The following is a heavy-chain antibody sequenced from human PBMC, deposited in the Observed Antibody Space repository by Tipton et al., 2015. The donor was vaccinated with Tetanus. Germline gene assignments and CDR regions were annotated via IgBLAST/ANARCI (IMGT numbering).Heavy chain of an antibody. J-gene: IGHJ6*02. CDR1: GGSISSGDYS. Sequence: GLVKPSETLSLTCAVSGGSISSGDYSWSWIRQPPGKGLEWIGYIYDSGSTYYNPSLKSRVTISEDRSKNQISLRLRSVTAADTAVYYCVRVKGTYNHYGLDVWGQGTTVTVAS. CDR3: VRVKGTYNHYGLDV. D-gene: IGHD3-10*01. CDR2: IYDSGST. V-gene: IGHV4-30-2*01.